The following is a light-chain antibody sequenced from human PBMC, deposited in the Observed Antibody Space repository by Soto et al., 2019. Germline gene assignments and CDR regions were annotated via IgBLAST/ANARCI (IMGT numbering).Light chain of an antibody. CDR2: NVN. Sequence: LTQPASVSGSPGQSITISCTGTSSDVGGSNYVSWYQQHPGKAPKLMIYNVNNRPSGVSNRFSGSKSGNTASLTISGLQAEDEADYYCSSYTRSSTYVFGAGTKVTV. V-gene: IGLV2-14*01. J-gene: IGLJ1*01. CDR1: SSDVGGSNY. CDR3: SSYTRSSTYV.